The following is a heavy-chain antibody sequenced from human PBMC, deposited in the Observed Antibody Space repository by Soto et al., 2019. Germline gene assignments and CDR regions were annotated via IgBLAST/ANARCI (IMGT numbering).Heavy chain of an antibody. CDR3: ATYPGRDYYYYYGMDV. V-gene: IGHV3-23*01. CDR2: ISGSGGST. J-gene: IGHJ6*02. D-gene: IGHD1-26*01. CDR1: GFTFSSYA. Sequence: GGSLRLSCAASGFTFSSYAMSWVRQAPGKGLEWVSAISGSGGSTYYADSVKGRFTISRDNSKNTLYLQMNSLRAEDTAVYYCATYPGRDYYYYYGMDVWGQGTTVTVSS.